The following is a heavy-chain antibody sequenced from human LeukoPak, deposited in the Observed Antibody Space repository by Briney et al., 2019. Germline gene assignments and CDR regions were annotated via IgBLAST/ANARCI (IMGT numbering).Heavy chain of an antibody. Sequence: SETLSLTCTVSGYSISSGYYWGWTRQPPGKGLEWIGSIYHSGSTYYNPSLKSRVTISVDTSKNQFSLKLSSVTAADTAVYYCARDYYDSSGYYVPYYFDYWGQGTLVTVSS. D-gene: IGHD3-22*01. CDR2: IYHSGST. V-gene: IGHV4-38-2*02. J-gene: IGHJ4*02. CDR3: ARDYYDSSGYYVPYYFDY. CDR1: GYSISSGYY.